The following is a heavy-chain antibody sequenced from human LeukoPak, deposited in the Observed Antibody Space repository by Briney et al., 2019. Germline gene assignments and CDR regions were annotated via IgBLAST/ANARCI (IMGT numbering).Heavy chain of an antibody. Sequence: GASVKVSCKASGYTFTSYGISWVRQAPGQGLEWMGWISAYNGNTNYAQKLQGRVTMTTDTSTSTAYMELRSLRAEDTAVYYCARDLVRPLPVRGVIINNWFDPWGQGTLVTVSS. CDR1: GYTFTSYG. CDR2: ISAYNGNT. V-gene: IGHV1-18*01. D-gene: IGHD3-10*01. J-gene: IGHJ5*02. CDR3: ARDLVRPLPVRGVIINNWFDP.